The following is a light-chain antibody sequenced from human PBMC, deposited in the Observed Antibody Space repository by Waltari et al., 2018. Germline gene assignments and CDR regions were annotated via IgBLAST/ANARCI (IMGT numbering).Light chain of an antibody. V-gene: IGKV3-11*01. CDR3: QQRSTWPRVGVT. J-gene: IGKJ1*01. CDR1: QSVSTY. Sequence: EIVLTQSPATLSLSPGEVATLSCRASQSVSTYLAWYQQKPGQAPRLLIYDASIRAADIPARFRGSGSETDFTLTISSLDPEDFAIYYCQQRSTWPRVGVTFGQGTRVDLK. CDR2: DAS.